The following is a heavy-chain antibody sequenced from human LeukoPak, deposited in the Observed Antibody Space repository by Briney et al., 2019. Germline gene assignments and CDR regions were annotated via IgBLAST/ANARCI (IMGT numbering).Heavy chain of an antibody. Sequence: SVKVSCKASGGTFSSYAISWVRQAPGQGLGWMGRIIPIFGTANYAQKFQGRVTITTDESTSTAYMELSSLRSEDTAVYYCARGIADYGDHYYYYMDVWGKGTTVTVSS. CDR1: GGTFSSYA. CDR2: IIPIFGTA. J-gene: IGHJ6*03. V-gene: IGHV1-69*05. D-gene: IGHD4-17*01. CDR3: ARGIADYGDHYYYYMDV.